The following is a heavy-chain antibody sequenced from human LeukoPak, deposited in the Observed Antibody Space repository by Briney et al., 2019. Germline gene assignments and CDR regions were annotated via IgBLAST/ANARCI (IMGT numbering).Heavy chain of an antibody. CDR2: IYYSGST. J-gene: IGHJ5*02. Sequence: PSETLSLTCTVSGGSISSYYWSWIRQPPGKGLEWIGYIYYSGSTNYSPSLKSRVTISVDTSKNQFSLKLSSVTAADTAVYYCARLGVRYTTSSRWFDPWGQGILVTVSS. V-gene: IGHV4-59*08. CDR3: ARLGVRYTTSSRWFDP. CDR1: GGSISSYY. D-gene: IGHD6-6*01.